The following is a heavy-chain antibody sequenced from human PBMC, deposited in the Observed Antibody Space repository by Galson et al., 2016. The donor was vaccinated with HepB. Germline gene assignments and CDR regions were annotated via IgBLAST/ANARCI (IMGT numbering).Heavy chain of an antibody. CDR3: AKGERALGFDS. CDR2: VFHTGDT. CDR1: GGSIINNRW. J-gene: IGHJ5*01. V-gene: IGHV4-4*02. D-gene: IGHD1-26*01. Sequence: TLSLTCTVSGGSIINNRWWNWVRQPPGKGLEWIGEVFHTGDTLYNPSLKSRVTMSVDKSMGQFFLNLNSVSAADTAVYYCAKGERALGFDSWGQGTLVSVSS.